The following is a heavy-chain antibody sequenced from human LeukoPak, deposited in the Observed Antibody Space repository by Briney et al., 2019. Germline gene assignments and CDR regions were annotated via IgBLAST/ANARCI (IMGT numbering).Heavy chain of an antibody. CDR3: ARRSTWDHHFDS. CDR2: INWRRDEI. D-gene: IGHD2-2*01. Sequence: GGSLTLSCAASGFTFSNAWMSWVRQAPMKGLEWVASINWRRDEIRYADSVKGRFTISRDNAKNSLYLQMNSLETEDMGLYYCARRSTWDHHFDSWGQGTLVTVSS. V-gene: IGHV3-9*03. J-gene: IGHJ4*02. CDR1: GFTFSNAW.